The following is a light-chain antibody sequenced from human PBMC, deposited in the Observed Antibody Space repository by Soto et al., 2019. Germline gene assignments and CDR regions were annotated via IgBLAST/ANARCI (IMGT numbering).Light chain of an antibody. CDR3: QQYNNWPIT. J-gene: IGKJ5*01. CDR1: QSILTN. V-gene: IGKV3-15*01. CDR2: GAS. Sequence: EIVMTQSPATLSVSPGERATLSCWASQSILTNLDLSQQKPGEAPRLLLYGASTRATGIPARFSGSGSGTEFTLTISSLQSEDFEIYYCQQYNNWPITFGQGTRLEIK.